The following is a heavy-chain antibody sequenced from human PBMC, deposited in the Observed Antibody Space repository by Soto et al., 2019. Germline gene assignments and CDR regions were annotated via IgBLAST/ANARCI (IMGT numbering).Heavy chain of an antibody. CDR3: ASVVVTAAAGGWFDT. Sequence: SVKVSCKASGGTFSSYATSWVRQAPGQGLEWMGGIIPIFGTANYAQKFQGRVTITADESTSTAYMELSSLRSEDTAVYYCASVVVTAAAGGWFDTWGQGTLVTVSS. J-gene: IGHJ5*02. D-gene: IGHD2-2*01. CDR1: GGTFSSYA. V-gene: IGHV1-69*13. CDR2: IIPIFGTA.